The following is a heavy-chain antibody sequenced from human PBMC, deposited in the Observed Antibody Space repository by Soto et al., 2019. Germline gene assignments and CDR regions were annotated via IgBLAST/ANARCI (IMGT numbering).Heavy chain of an antibody. V-gene: IGHV4-59*01. Sequence: SDTLSLTCTVSGGSISSYYWSWIRQPPGKGLEWIGYIYYSGSTNYNPSLKSRVTISVDTSRNQFSLKLSSVTAADTAVYYCARDNGYSYGYTLDHWGQGTQVTVSS. CDR3: ARDNGYSYGYTLDH. CDR1: GGSISSYY. CDR2: IYYSGST. D-gene: IGHD5-18*01. J-gene: IGHJ4*02.